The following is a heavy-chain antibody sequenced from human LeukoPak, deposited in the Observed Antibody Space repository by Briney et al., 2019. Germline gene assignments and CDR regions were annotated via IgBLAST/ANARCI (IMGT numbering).Heavy chain of an antibody. CDR2: IYTSGST. J-gene: IGHJ6*03. CDR3: ARDRRYYDFWSGFIYYYYRDV. CDR1: GGSISSYY. V-gene: IGHV4-4*07. Sequence: SETLSLTCTVSGGSISSYYWSWIRQPAGKGLEWIGRIYTSGSTNYNPSLKSRVTMSVDTSKNQFSLKLSSVTAADTVVYYCARDRRYYDFWSGFIYYYYRDVWGKGTTVTVSS. D-gene: IGHD3-3*01.